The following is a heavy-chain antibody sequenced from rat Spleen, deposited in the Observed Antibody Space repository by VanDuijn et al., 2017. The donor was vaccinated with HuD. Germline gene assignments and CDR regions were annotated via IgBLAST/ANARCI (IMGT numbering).Heavy chain of an antibody. CDR1: GFTFSDYG. V-gene: IGHV5S13*01. D-gene: IGHD1-11*01. CDR2: IRTGGGYT. Sequence: EVQLVESGGGLVQPGGSLKLSCTVSGFTFSDYGMAWVRQTPTKGLEWIASIRTGGGYTYYLDSVKGRFTISRDNAENTVYLQMNSLRSEDTATYYCAKEGEGYYLDYWSQGVMVTVSS. CDR3: AKEGEGYYLDY. J-gene: IGHJ2*01.